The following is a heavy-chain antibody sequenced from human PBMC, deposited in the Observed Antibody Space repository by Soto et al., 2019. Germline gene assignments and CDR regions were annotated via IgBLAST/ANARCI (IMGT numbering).Heavy chain of an antibody. J-gene: IGHJ2*01. CDR1: GGTFSSYT. CDR2: IIPILGIA. CDR3: AEGYCSGSSCYSRGYWYFDL. V-gene: IGHV1-69*02. Sequence: QVQLVQSGAEVKKPGSSVKVSCKASGGTFSSYTISWVRQAPGQGLEWMGRIIPILGIANYAQKFQGRVTITADKSTSTAYMELSSLRSEDTAVYYCAEGYCSGSSCYSRGYWYFDLWGRGTLVTVSS. D-gene: IGHD2-15*01.